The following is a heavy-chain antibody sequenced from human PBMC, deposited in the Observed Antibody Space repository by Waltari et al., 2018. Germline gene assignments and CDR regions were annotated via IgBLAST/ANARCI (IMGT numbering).Heavy chain of an antibody. D-gene: IGHD2-2*02. V-gene: IGHV3-48*03. CDR1: VFTFISYE. CDR2: ISSSGRNI. Sequence: EVQLVESGGGLVQPGGSLRLSCAASVFTFISYEMNWVRQAPGKGLEWVSYISSSGRNIYYADSVKGRIIISRDNAKNSLYLQMNSLRAEDTAVYYCARQVYTDAFDIWGQGTMVTVSS. CDR3: ARQVYTDAFDI. J-gene: IGHJ3*02.